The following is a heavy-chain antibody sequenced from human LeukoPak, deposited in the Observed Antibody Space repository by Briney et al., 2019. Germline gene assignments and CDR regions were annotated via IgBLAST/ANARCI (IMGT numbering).Heavy chain of an antibody. CDR2: IYSDDRT. CDR3: AREVMAKRRAFDI. Sequence: GGSLRLSCAASGFTASSNYMSWVRQAPGKGLEWVSVIYSDDRTYYADSVKGRFTISRHTSKETLYLQMNSLRAEDTAVYYCAREVMAKRRAFDIWGQGTVVAVCS. J-gene: IGHJ3*02. CDR1: GFTASSNY. D-gene: IGHD2-8*01. V-gene: IGHV3-53*04.